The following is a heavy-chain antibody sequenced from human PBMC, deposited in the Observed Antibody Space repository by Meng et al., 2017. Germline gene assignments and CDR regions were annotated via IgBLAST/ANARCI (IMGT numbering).Heavy chain of an antibody. V-gene: IGHV4-34*01. CDR1: GGSFSGYY. Sequence: QVQLQQWGAGLLKSTETLSLTCAVYGGSFSGYYWSWIRQPPGKGLEWIGEINHSGSTNYNPSLKSRVTISVDTSKNQFSLKLSSVTAADTAVYYCAGAQTGTREIDYWGQGTLVTVSS. CDR2: INHSGST. J-gene: IGHJ4*02. D-gene: IGHD1-1*01. CDR3: AGAQTGTREIDY.